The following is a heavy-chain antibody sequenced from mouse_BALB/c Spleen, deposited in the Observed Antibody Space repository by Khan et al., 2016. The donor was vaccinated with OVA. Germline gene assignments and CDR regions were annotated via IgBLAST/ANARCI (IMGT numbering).Heavy chain of an antibody. V-gene: IGHV1-7*01. J-gene: IGHJ2*01. CDR2: INPSTGYT. CDR3: ARRGLRWDFDY. CDR1: GYTFINYW. Sequence: QVRLQQSGAELAKPGASVKMSCKASGYTFINYWILWVKQRPGQGLEWIGYINPSTGYTEYNQYFKDKATLTADKSSSTAYMQLSSLTSEDSAVYYCARRGLRWDFDYWGQGTTLTVSS. D-gene: IGHD1-1*01.